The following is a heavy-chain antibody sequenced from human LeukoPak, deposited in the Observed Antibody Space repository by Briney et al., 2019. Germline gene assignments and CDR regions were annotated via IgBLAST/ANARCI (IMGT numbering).Heavy chain of an antibody. CDR2: IHWNGGRT. D-gene: IGHD1-26*01. V-gene: IGHV3-20*04. J-gene: IGHJ3*02. Sequence: GGSLRLSCAASGFTFDNYGINWVRQAPGKGLEWVSRIHWNGGRTGYADSVKGRFTISRDNAKNSLYLQMNYLRAEDTAVYYCAKDPSSGVFDAFDIWGQGKMVTVFS. CDR3: AKDPSSGVFDAFDI. CDR1: GFTFDNYG.